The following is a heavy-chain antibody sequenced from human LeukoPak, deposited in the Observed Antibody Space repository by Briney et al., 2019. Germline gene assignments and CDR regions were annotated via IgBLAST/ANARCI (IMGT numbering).Heavy chain of an antibody. J-gene: IGHJ4*02. CDR1: GFTFSDYY. Sequence: GGPLRLSCAASGFTFSDYYMSWIRQAPGKGLEWVSYISSSGSTIYYADSVKGRFTISRDNAKNSLYLQMNSLRAEDTAVYYCAGTYSSSPSWDFDYWGQGTLVTVSS. D-gene: IGHD6-13*01. V-gene: IGHV3-11*01. CDR3: AGTYSSSPSWDFDY. CDR2: ISSSGSTI.